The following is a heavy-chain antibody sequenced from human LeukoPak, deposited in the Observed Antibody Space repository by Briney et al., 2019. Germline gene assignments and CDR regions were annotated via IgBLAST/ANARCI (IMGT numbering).Heavy chain of an antibody. V-gene: IGHV4-34*01. J-gene: IGHJ6*04. CDR1: GGSFSGYY. D-gene: IGHD3-9*01. CDR2: INHSGST. CDR3: ARPPILRYSHLYYGRDV. Sequence: PSETLSLTCAVYGGSFSGYYWSRVRQPPGKGLEWIGEINHSGSTNYNPSLKSRVTISVDTSKNQFSLKLSSVTAADTAVYYCARPPILRYSHLYYGRDVWGKGTTATVSS.